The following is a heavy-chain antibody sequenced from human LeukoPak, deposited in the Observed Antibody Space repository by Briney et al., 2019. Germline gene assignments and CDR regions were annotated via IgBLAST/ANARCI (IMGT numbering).Heavy chain of an antibody. CDR3: ARGTRPMVNYYYFYGLDV. D-gene: IGHD4/OR15-4a*01. V-gene: IGHV3-66*02. CDR1: GFTVSSNY. J-gene: IGHJ6*02. CDR2: MYSGGGT. Sequence: PGESLRLSCAASGFTVSSNYMNWVRQAPGKGLEWLSVMYSGGGTYYADFVKGRFTISRDNSENTLYLQMNNLTPEDTAVYYCARGTRPMVNYYYFYGLDVWGQGTTVTVSS.